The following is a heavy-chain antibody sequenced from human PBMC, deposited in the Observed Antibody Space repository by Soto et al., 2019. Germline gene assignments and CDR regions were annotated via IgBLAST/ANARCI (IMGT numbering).Heavy chain of an antibody. CDR2: ISSSGSTI. D-gene: IGHD3-10*01. CDR1: GFTFSSYE. J-gene: IGHJ4*02. CDR3: ARSKITMGRGFNYFDY. V-gene: IGHV3-48*03. Sequence: GGSLRLSCAASGFTFSSYEMNWVRQSPGKGLEWVSYISSSGSTIYYEDSVKGRFNISRDNAKNSLYLQMNSLRAEDTAVYYCARSKITMGRGFNYFDYWGQGTLVTVSS.